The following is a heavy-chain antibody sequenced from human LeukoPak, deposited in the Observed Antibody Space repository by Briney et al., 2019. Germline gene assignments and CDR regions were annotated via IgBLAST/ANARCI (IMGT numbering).Heavy chain of an antibody. V-gene: IGHV3-30*19. CDR2: ISYDGSNK. J-gene: IGHJ4*02. CDR3: ARAGYSSGWYACY. D-gene: IGHD6-19*01. CDR1: GFTFSSYG. Sequence: PGGSLRLSCAASGFTFSSYGMHWVRQAPGKGLEWVAVISYDGSNKYYADSVKGRFTISRDNSKNTLYLQMNSLRAEDTAVYYCARAGYSSGWYACYWGQGTLVTVSS.